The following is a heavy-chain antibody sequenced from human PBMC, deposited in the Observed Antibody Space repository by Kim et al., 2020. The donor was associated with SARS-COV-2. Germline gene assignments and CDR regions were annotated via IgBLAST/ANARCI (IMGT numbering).Heavy chain of an antibody. Sequence: ASVKVSCKVSENTLAEVSIHWGRQAPGKGLEWMGGFDPKDGKTIYAEKFQGRFRMTEDTSTDTAYMRLSSLRFEDTAVYYCASLGTPVTRDFDNWGQGTL. V-gene: IGHV1-24*01. CDR1: ENTLAEVS. CDR3: ASLGTPVTRDFDN. J-gene: IGHJ4*02. CDR2: FDPKDGKT. D-gene: IGHD4-17*01.